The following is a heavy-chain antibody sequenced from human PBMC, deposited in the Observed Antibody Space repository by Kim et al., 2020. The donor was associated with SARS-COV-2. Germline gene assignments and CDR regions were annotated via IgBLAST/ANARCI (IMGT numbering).Heavy chain of an antibody. J-gene: IGHJ3*02. V-gene: IGHV3-48*01. CDR1: GFTFSSYS. CDR2: ISSSSSTI. D-gene: IGHD3-10*01. CDR3: AKGSGSSLDAFDI. Sequence: GGSLRLSCAASGFTFSSYSMNWVRQAPGKGLEWVSYISSSSSTIYYADSVKGRFTISRDNAKNSLYLQMNSLRAEDTAVYYCAKGSGSSLDAFDIWGQGTMVTVSS.